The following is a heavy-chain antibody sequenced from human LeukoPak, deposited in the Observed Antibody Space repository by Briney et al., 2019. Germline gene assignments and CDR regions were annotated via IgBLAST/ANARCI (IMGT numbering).Heavy chain of an antibody. CDR1: GGSISSSSYY. CDR3: AKGGGNDAFDI. CDR2: IYHSGST. V-gene: IGHV4-30-2*01. J-gene: IGHJ3*02. D-gene: IGHD3-16*01. Sequence: SETLSLTCTVSGGSISSSSYYWGWIRQPPGKGLEWIGYIYHSGSTYYNPSLKSRVTILVDRSKNQFSLKLTSVTAADTAVYYCAKGGGNDAFDIWGQGTMVTVSS.